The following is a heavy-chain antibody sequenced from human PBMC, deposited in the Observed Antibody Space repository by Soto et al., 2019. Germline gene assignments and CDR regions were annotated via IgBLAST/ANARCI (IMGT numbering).Heavy chain of an antibody. Sequence: SETLSLTCTVSGGSIRSNTYYWGWIRQPLGKGLEWIASMYYSGSTYKNPSLKSRVTISVDTSKNQFSLKLTSVTAADTAVYYCARYGELVRGVVVDWFFDLWGRGTLVTVSS. CDR3: ARYGELVRGVVVDWFFDL. J-gene: IGHJ2*01. D-gene: IGHD3-10*01. CDR1: GGSIRSNTYY. CDR2: MYYSGST. V-gene: IGHV4-39*01.